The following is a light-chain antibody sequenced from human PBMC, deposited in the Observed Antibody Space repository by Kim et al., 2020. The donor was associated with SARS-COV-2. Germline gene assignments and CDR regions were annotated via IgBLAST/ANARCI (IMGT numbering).Light chain of an antibody. V-gene: IGKV1-27*01. J-gene: IGKJ1*01. CDR2: AAS. Sequence: ASIGDRVTITCRWIQEIANSLAWYQQKPGRVPQVLIYAASTLQSGVPSRFSGSGSGTEFTLTIDSLQTEDVATYYCQKYNSAPWTFGPGTKVDIK. CDR3: QKYNSAPWT. CDR1: QEIANS.